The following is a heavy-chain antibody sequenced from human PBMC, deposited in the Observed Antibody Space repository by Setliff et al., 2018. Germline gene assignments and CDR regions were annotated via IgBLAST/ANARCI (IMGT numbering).Heavy chain of an antibody. CDR2: INPGGGST. Sequence: GASVKVSCKASGYTFTNHYMHWVRQAPGQGLEWMGMINPGGGSTTYAQKFQGRVTMTRDTSTSTVYMELSRLRTEDTAVYYCARVYYDSYARYYVVGDYWGQGTPVTVSS. J-gene: IGHJ4*02. D-gene: IGHD3-22*01. CDR3: ARVYYDSYARYYVVGDY. V-gene: IGHV1-46*01. CDR1: GYTFTNHY.